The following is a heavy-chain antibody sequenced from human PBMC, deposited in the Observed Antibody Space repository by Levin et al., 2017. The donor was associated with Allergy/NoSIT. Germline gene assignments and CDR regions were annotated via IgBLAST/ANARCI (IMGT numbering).Heavy chain of an antibody. CDR3: ATTNDWYLDL. J-gene: IGHJ2*01. D-gene: IGHD1-26*01. Sequence: PGGSLRLSCAASGFPFNIYWMHWVRQAPGKGLVWVSRINSDASSTSYADFAKGRFTISRDNAKNTLYLQMKSLRVEDTAMYYCATTNDWYLDLWGRGTLVTVSS. CDR1: GFPFNIYW. V-gene: IGHV3-74*01. CDR2: INSDASST.